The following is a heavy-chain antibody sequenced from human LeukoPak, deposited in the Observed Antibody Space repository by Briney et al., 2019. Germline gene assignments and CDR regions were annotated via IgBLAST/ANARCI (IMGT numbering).Heavy chain of an antibody. CDR2: IHDSGRT. V-gene: IGHV4-59*01. CDR3: TAGGGWLTDY. J-gene: IGHJ4*02. Sequence: KPSETLSLTCTVSGGSISDYYWGWFRQPPGEGLEWIGYIHDSGRTNYNASLKGRASISVDTSRRQFSLKLTSVTAADTAIYYCTAGGGWLTDYWGQGTLVTVSS. D-gene: IGHD5-24*01. CDR1: GGSISDYY.